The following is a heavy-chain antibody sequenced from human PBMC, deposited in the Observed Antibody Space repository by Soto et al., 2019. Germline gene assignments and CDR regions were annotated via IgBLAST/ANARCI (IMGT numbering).Heavy chain of an antibody. CDR3: AKRMFGVKEVAGSLGAFDI. J-gene: IGHJ3*02. D-gene: IGHD6-19*01. V-gene: IGHV3-23*01. Sequence: GGSLRLSCAASGFIFSNYGMSWVRQAPGKGLEWVSSISGSGGSTYYADSVKGRFTISRDNSKNTLYLQMNSLRAEDTAVYYCAKRMFGVKEVAGSLGAFDIWGQGTMVTVSS. CDR2: ISGSGGST. CDR1: GFIFSNYG.